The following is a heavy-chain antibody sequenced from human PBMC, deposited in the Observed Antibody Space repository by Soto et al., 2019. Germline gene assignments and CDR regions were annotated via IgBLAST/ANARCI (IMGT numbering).Heavy chain of an antibody. V-gene: IGHV4-34*01. D-gene: IGHD6-13*01. CDR1: GGSFIGYY. J-gene: IGHJ6*02. CDR3: ARGDRIAATYGMDV. Sequence: SLTCAVYGGSFIGYYWSWIRQPPGKGLEWIGEINHSGSTNYNPSLKSRVTISVDTSKNQFSLKLSSVTAADTAVYYCARGDRIAATYGMDVWGQGTTVTVCS. CDR2: INHSGST.